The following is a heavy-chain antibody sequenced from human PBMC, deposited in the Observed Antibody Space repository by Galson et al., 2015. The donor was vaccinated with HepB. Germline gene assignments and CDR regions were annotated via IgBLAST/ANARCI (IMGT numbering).Heavy chain of an antibody. V-gene: IGHV3-11*05. CDR3: ARVLSQYYFDSSGYLDY. CDR2: ISRSASYT. D-gene: IGHD3-22*01. Sequence: SLRLSCAASGFTVSDYYMSWIRQAPGKGLEWISYISRSASYTNYADSVKGRFTISRDNAKNSLFLQMNSLRAEDTAMYYCARVLSQYYFDSSGYLDYWGQGTLVTVSS. J-gene: IGHJ4*02. CDR1: GFTVSDYY.